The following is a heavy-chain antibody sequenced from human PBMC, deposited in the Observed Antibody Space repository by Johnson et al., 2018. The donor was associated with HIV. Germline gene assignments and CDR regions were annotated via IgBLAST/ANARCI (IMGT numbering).Heavy chain of an antibody. V-gene: IGHV3-9*01. J-gene: IGHJ3*02. D-gene: IGHD4-17*01. CDR1: QFTFSNYD. Sequence: EVQLVESGGGLAKPAWSPRLSCAASQFTFSNYDMHWVRQATGKGLEWVSGISWNSGSIGYADSVKGRFTISRNNVRNSLYLQMSSLRAADTAVYYCAREKLGSTEYDAFDIWGQGTMVTVSS. CDR2: ISWNSGSI. CDR3: AREKLGSTEYDAFDI.